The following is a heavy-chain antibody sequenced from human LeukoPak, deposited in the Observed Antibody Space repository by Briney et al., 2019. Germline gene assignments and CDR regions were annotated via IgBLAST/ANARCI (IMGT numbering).Heavy chain of an antibody. J-gene: IGHJ6*04. CDR2: ISSSGSTI. Sequence: QPGGSLRLSCAASGFTFSSYSMNWVRQAPGKGLEWVSYISSSGSTIYYADSVKGRFTISRDNAKNSLYLQMNSLRAEDTAVYYCAKLGITMIGGVWGKGTTVTISS. V-gene: IGHV3-48*04. D-gene: IGHD3-10*02. CDR1: GFTFSSYS. CDR3: AKLGITMIGGV.